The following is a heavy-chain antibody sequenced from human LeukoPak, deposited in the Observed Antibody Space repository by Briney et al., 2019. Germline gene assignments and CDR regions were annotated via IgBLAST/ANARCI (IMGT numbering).Heavy chain of an antibody. CDR1: GFTFSSYW. Sequence: GGSLRLSCAASGFTFSSYWMHWVRQVPGKGLVWVARIGTDGSGTTYADYVQGRFTFSRDNAKNTLFLQMNSLRAEDTAVYYCARDKYGGNSNAFDIWGQGTLVTVSS. CDR3: ARDKYGGNSNAFDI. D-gene: IGHD4-23*01. J-gene: IGHJ3*02. V-gene: IGHV3-74*01. CDR2: IGTDGSGT.